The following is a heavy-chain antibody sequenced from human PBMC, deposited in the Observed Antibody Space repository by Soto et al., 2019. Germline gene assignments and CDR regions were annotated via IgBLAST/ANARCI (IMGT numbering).Heavy chain of an antibody. Sequence: GGSLRLSCVVSGFTFNTFAMTWVRQAPGKGLEWVSALSGSGSLSYYADSVKGRFTISRDNSKNTLYLQMNNLRVDETAVYFCARDRGGALDSWGQGTMVTVYS. CDR2: LSGSGSLS. CDR1: GFTFNTFA. J-gene: IGHJ4*02. V-gene: IGHV3-23*01. D-gene: IGHD2-15*01. CDR3: ARDRGGALDS.